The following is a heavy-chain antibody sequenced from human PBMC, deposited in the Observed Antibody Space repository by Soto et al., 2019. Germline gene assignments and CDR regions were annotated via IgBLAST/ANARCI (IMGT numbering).Heavy chain of an antibody. J-gene: IGHJ4*02. D-gene: IGHD2-21*02. CDR1: GGSISSGDSY. CDR3: VRHTCPVDCYSLGY. V-gene: IGHV4-30-4*01. CDR2: IYYSGTT. Sequence: SETLSLTCTVSGGSISSGDSYWNWIRQPPGEGLEWIGYIYYSGTTYYNPSLKSRLTISVDTSTNQFSLKLNSVNAEDTAVYYCVRHTCPVDCYSLGYWGLGTLVTVSS.